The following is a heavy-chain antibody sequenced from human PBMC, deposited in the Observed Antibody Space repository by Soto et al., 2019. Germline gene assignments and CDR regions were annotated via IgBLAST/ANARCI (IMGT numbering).Heavy chain of an antibody. J-gene: IGHJ6*02. CDR2: IIPIFGTA. CDR1: GGTFSSYA. V-gene: IGHV1-69*13. CDR3: AREVGSGFYYYYYGMDV. Sequence: GASVKVSCKASGGTFSSYAISWVRQAPGQGLEWMGGIIPIFGTASYAQKFQGRVTITADESTSTAYMELSSLRSEDTAVYYCAREVGSGFYYYYYGMDVWGQVTTVTVSS. D-gene: IGHD6-19*01.